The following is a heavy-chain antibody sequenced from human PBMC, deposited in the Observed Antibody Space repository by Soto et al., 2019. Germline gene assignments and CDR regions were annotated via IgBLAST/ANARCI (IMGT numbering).Heavy chain of an antibody. J-gene: IGHJ4*02. D-gene: IGHD5-12*01. Sequence: PGGSLRLSCVASGFNFGNFGMHWVRQAPGKGLEGLTVISNDENIKQDSVRGRFAIARDNSKNTLYLHLTSLRAEDTAIYYCARGLRGVLDYWGQGTLVTVSS. V-gene: IGHV3-33*01. CDR2: ISNDENIK. CDR3: ARGLRGVLDY. CDR1: GFNFGNFG.